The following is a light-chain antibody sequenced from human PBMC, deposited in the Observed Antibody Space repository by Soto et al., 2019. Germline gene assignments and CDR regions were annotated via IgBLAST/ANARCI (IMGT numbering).Light chain of an antibody. CDR1: SSNSGAGYV. Sequence: QSVLTQPPSVSGAPGQRVTISCTGSSSNSGAGYVVHWYQQLPGTAPKLLIYGNSNRPSGVPDRFSGSKSGTSASLAITGLQAEDEADYYCQSYDSSLSGWVFGGGTKVTVL. CDR3: QSYDSSLSGWV. J-gene: IGLJ3*02. CDR2: GNS. V-gene: IGLV1-40*01.